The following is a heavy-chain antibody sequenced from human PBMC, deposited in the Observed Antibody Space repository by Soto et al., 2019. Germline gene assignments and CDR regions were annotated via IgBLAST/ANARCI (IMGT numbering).Heavy chain of an antibody. CDR1: GYTFTSYA. CDR3: ARPSYCSSTSCYHAYGMDV. CDR2: INAGNGNT. V-gene: IGHV1-3*01. J-gene: IGHJ6*02. Sequence: QVPLVQSGAEVKKPGASVKVSCKASGYTFTSYAMHWVRQAPGQRLEWMGWINAGNGNTKYSQKFQGRVTITRDTSASTAYMELSSLRSEDTAVYYCARPSYCSSTSCYHAYGMDVWGQGTTVTVSS. D-gene: IGHD2-2*01.